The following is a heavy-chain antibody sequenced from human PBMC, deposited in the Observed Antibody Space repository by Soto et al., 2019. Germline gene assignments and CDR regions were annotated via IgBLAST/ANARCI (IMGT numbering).Heavy chain of an antibody. V-gene: IGHV3-21*06. CDR2: ISSTTNYI. Sequence: GGSLRLSCAASGFTFSSYSMSWVRQAPGKGLEWVSSISSTTNYIYYGDSMKGRFTISRDNAKNSLYLEMNSLRAEDTAVYYCARESEDLTSNFDYWGQGTLVTVLL. CDR3: ARESEDLTSNFDY. J-gene: IGHJ4*02. CDR1: GFTFSSYS.